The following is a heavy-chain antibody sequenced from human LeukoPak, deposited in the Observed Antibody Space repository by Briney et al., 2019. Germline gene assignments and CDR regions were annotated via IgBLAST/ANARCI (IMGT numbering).Heavy chain of an antibody. Sequence: GGSLRLSCAASGFTFSSNGMSWARQAPGKGLEWVSAISGSGGSTYYADSVKGRFTISRDNSKNTLYLQMNSLRVEDTAVYYCAKDRGIISDYWGQGTLVTVSS. J-gene: IGHJ4*02. CDR3: AKDRGIISDY. V-gene: IGHV3-23*01. CDR2: ISGSGGST. D-gene: IGHD3-10*01. CDR1: GFTFSSNG.